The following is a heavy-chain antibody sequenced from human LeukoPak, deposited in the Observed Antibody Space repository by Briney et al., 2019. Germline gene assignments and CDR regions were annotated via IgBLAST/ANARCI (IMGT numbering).Heavy chain of an antibody. J-gene: IGHJ6*02. CDR2: ISGDGGST. CDR3: TKNVPRKAYYYYYAMDV. Sequence: GGSLRLSCAASGFTFDDYVMHWVRQAPGKGLEWVSLISGDGGSTYYADSVKGRFTISRDNSKNSLYLQMNSLRTEDTALYYCTKNVPRKAYYYYYAMDVWGQGTTVTVSS. CDR1: GFTFDDYV. V-gene: IGHV3-43*02.